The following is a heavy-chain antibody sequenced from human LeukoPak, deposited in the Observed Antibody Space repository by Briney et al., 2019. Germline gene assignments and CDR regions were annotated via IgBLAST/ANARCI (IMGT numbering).Heavy chain of an antibody. Sequence: ASVKVSCKASGYTFTSYAMHWVRQATGQGLEWMGWMNPNSGNTGYAQKFQGRVTMTRNTSISTAYMELSSLRSEDTAVYYCARGPAAAGIDFDYWGQGTLVTVSS. CDR3: ARGPAAAGIDFDY. CDR2: MNPNSGNT. CDR1: GYTFTSYA. D-gene: IGHD6-13*01. J-gene: IGHJ4*02. V-gene: IGHV1-8*02.